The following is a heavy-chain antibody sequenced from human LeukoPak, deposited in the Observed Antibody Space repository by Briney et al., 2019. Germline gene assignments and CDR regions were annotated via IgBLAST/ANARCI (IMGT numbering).Heavy chain of an antibody. D-gene: IGHD6-13*01. CDR1: GGSFSGYY. J-gene: IGHJ5*02. Sequence: KPSETLSLTCAVYGGSFSGYYWSWIRQPPGKGLEWIGEVNHSGSTNYNPSLKSRVTISVDTSKNQFSLKLSSVTAADTAVYYCARGHLTPDYSSSWYYGPGANWFDPWGQGTLVTVSS. CDR3: ARGHLTPDYSSSWYYGPGANWFDP. V-gene: IGHV4-34*01. CDR2: VNHSGST.